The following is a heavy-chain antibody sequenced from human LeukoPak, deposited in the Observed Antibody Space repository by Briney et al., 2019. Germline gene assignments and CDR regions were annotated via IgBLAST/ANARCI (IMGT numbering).Heavy chain of an antibody. CDR3: ARLSYDSSGSYYFDY. D-gene: IGHD3-22*01. J-gene: IGHJ4*02. Sequence: SETLSLTCTVSGGSISSGYYWGWIRQPPGKGLEWIGSIYHSGSTYYNPSLKSRVTISVDTSKNQFSLKLSSVTAADTAVYYCARLSYDSSGSYYFDYWGQGTLVTVSS. CDR1: GGSISSGYY. V-gene: IGHV4-38-2*02. CDR2: IYHSGST.